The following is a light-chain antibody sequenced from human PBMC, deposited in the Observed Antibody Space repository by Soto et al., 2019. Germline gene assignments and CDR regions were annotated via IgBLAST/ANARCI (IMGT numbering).Light chain of an antibody. CDR2: DVS. CDR3: SSYTSSSTNVV. J-gene: IGLJ2*01. Sequence: QSALTQPASVSGSPGQSITISCTGTSSDVGGYNYVSWYQQHPGKAPKLMVYDVSNRPSGISNRFSGSKSGNTASLTISGRQAEDVADYYCSSYTSSSTNVVFGGRTKLTVL. V-gene: IGLV2-14*01. CDR1: SSDVGGYNY.